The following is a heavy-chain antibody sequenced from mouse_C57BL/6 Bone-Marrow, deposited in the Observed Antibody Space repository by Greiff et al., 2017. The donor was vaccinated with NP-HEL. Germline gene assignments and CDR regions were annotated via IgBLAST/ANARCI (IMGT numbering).Heavy chain of an antibody. Sequence: QVQLQQPGAELVKPGASVKLSCKASGYTFTSYWMQWVKQRPGQGLEWIGEIDPSDSYTNYNQKFKGKATLTVDTSSSTAYMQISSLTSEDSAVYYCARGDYGFFFAYWGQGTLVTVSA. V-gene: IGHV1-50*01. J-gene: IGHJ3*01. CDR3: ARGDYGFFFAY. CDR1: GYTFTSYW. D-gene: IGHD2-2*01. CDR2: IDPSDSYT.